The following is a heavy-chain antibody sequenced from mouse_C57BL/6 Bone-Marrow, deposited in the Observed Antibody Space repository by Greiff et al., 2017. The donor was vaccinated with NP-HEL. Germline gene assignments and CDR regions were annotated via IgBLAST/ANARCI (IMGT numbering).Heavy chain of an antibody. CDR3: AREIYYGSSYGLYYFDY. CDR1: GYTFTDYY. Sequence: EVQLQQSGPELVKPGASVKISCKASGYTFTDYYMNWVKQSHGKSLEWIGDINPNNGGTSYNQKFKGKATLTVDKSSSTAYMELRSLTSEDSAVYYCAREIYYGSSYGLYYFDYWGQGTTLTVSS. D-gene: IGHD1-1*01. CDR2: INPNNGGT. J-gene: IGHJ2*01. V-gene: IGHV1-26*01.